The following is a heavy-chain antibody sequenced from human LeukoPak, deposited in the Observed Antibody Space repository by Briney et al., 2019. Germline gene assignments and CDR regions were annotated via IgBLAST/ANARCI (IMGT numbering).Heavy chain of an antibody. J-gene: IGHJ4*02. D-gene: IGHD2-2*01. CDR1: GFTFSNYW. Sequence: GGSLRLSCAASGFTFSNYWMSWLRQPPGKGLEWVATIKQDGSEKKYVDSVKGRFTISRDNAKNSAYLQMNSLRAEDTAVYYCVKMNRATLAEDQWGQGTLVTVSS. V-gene: IGHV3-7*01. CDR3: VKMNRATLAEDQ. CDR2: IKQDGSEK.